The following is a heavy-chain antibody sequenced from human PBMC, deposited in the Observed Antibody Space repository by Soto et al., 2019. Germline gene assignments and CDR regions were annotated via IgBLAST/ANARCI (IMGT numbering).Heavy chain of an antibody. CDR3: ARDNSLRGRYGTTTYYYSGMDV. Sequence: GGSQMLSCASSGFNFSTYSINLVRQEQGKGLEYVSSISESGDYIYYADSVKGRFTVDRDNTKGTLYLQMNSLRAEDTAVYYCARDNSLRGRYGTTTYYYSGMDVWGQGTTVTVSS. D-gene: IGHD3-16*01. V-gene: IGHV3-23*01. CDR1: GFNFSTYS. CDR2: ISESGDYI. J-gene: IGHJ6*02.